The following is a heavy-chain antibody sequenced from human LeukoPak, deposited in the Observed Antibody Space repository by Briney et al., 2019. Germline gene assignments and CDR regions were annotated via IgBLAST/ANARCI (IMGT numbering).Heavy chain of an antibody. CDR1: GGSITRYY. CDR2: ISHSGRT. D-gene: IGHD3/OR15-3a*01. CDR3: ARSDVLGFLDQVGP. V-gene: IGHV4-59*01. J-gene: IGHJ5*02. Sequence: SETLSLTCSVSGGSITRYYWTWIRQPPGKGLEWIGYISHSGRTNFNPSLKSRVTISTDTSKSSFSLRLSSVTAADTAVYYCARSDVLGFLDQVGPWGQGTLVTVSS.